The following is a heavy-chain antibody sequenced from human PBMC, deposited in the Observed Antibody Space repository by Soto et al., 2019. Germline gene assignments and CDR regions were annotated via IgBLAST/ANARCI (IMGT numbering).Heavy chain of an antibody. CDR2: IFSNDEK. Sequence: QVTLKESGPVLVKPTETLTLTCTVSGFSLSNARMGVSWIRQPPGKALEWLAHIFSNDEKSYSTSLKSRLTISKDTSKSQVVLTMTNMDPVDTATYYCARIRANMFVRCGGYCSARGMDVWGKGTTVTVSS. CDR1: GFSLSNARMG. CDR3: ARIRANMFVRCGGYCSARGMDV. J-gene: IGHJ6*04. D-gene: IGHD2-15*01. V-gene: IGHV2-26*01.